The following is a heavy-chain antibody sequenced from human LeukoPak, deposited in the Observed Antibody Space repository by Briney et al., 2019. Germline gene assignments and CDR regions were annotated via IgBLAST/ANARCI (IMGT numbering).Heavy chain of an antibody. V-gene: IGHV3-33*01. J-gene: IGHJ4*02. CDR2: IWYDGSNK. CDR3: ARARGYVSSALTTRHTYFDY. Sequence: GGSLRLSCAASGFTFSSYGMHWVRQAPGKGLEWVAVIWYDGSNKYYADSVKGRFTISRDNSKNTLYLQMNSLRAEDTAVYYCARARGYVSSALTTRHTYFDYWGQGTLVTVSS. D-gene: IGHD6-19*01. CDR1: GFTFSSYG.